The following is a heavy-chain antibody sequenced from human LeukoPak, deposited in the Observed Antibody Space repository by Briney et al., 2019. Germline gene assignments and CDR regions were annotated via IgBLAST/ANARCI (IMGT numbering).Heavy chain of an antibody. J-gene: IGHJ4*02. CDR1: GYTFTGYY. Sequence: ASVKVSCKTSGYTFTGYYLHWVRQAPGQGLEWMGRIDPNSGGIKYAQKLQGRVTMTRDTAISTAYMDLSRLTSDDTAVYYCARDSRVSGDYWGQGTLVTVSS. V-gene: IGHV1-2*06. CDR2: IDPNSGGI. D-gene: IGHD2/OR15-2a*01. CDR3: ARDSRVSGDY.